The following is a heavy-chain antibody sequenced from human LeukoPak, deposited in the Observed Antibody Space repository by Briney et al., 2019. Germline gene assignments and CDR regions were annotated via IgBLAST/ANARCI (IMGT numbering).Heavy chain of an antibody. D-gene: IGHD6-13*01. V-gene: IGHV3-30-3*01. CDR2: ISYDGSNK. CDR1: GFTFSSYA. CDR3: ARDRQQLGNFDY. Sequence: GGSLRLSCAASGFTFSSYAMHWVRQAPGKGLEWVAVISYDGSNKYYADSVKGRFTISRDSSKNTLYLQMNSLRAEDTAVYYCARDRQQLGNFDYWGQGTLVTVSS. J-gene: IGHJ4*02.